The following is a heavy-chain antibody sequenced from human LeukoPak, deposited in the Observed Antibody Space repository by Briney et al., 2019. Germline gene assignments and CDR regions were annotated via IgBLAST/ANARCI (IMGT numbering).Heavy chain of an antibody. CDR2: IKQDGSEK. CDR3: AREGVVGTYYYGMDV. Sequence: PGGSLRLSCAASGFTFSSYWMSWVHQAPGKGLEWVANIKQDGSEKYYVDSVKGRFTISRDNAKNSLYLQMNSLRAEDTAVYYCAREGVVGTYYYGMDVWGQGTTVTVSS. D-gene: IGHD2-15*01. J-gene: IGHJ6*02. CDR1: GFTFSSYW. V-gene: IGHV3-7*01.